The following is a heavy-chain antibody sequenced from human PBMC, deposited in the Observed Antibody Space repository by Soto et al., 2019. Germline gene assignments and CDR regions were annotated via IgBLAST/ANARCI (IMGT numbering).Heavy chain of an antibody. CDR2: IGTAGDP. Sequence: HPGGSLRLSCAASGFTFSSYDMHWVRQATGKGLEWVSAIGTAGDPYYPGSVKGRFTISRENAKNSLYLQMNSLRAGDTAVYYCARGTYCSSTSCPRYNNWLHPCGQGTIVTVSS. V-gene: IGHV3-13*05. D-gene: IGHD2-2*01. CDR1: GFTFSSYD. CDR3: ARGTYCSSTSCPRYNNWLHP. J-gene: IGHJ5*02.